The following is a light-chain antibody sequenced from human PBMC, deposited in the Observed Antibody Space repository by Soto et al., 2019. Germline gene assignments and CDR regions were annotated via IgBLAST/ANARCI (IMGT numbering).Light chain of an antibody. Sequence: QSALTQPRSVSGSPGQSVTISCTGTTGDVGAYNFVSWYQLHPGKAPKLMIYDANKRPSGVPDRFSASKSGNTASLTVSGLQAEDEADYYCSSYAGSKGVVFGGGTKLTVL. CDR3: SSYAGSKGVV. J-gene: IGLJ2*01. CDR1: TGDVGAYNF. CDR2: DAN. V-gene: IGLV2-11*01.